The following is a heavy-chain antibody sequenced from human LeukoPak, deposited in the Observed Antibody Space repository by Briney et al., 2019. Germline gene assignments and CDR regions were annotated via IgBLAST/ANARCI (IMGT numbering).Heavy chain of an antibody. V-gene: IGHV3-74*01. Sequence: GGSLRLSCEASGFTFSSYWMHWVRQTPGKGLVWVSRINSDGSSTRNADSVKGRFTISRDNSKNSLYLQMNSLRTEDTALYYCAKDGGVVTRAWYFDYWGRGTLVTVSS. CDR2: INSDGSST. CDR1: GFTFSSYW. J-gene: IGHJ4*02. D-gene: IGHD4-23*01. CDR3: AKDGGVVTRAWYFDY.